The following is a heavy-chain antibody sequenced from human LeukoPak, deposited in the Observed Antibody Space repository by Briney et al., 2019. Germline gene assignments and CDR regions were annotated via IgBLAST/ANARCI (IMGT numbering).Heavy chain of an antibody. Sequence: GGSLGLSCAASGFTFSSYWMGWVRQAPGKGLEWVANIIQDGSEKYYVDSVKGRFTISRDNAKNSLYLQMNSLRVEDTAVYYCARLGYPSGMDVWGQGTTVTVSS. J-gene: IGHJ6*02. CDR2: IIQDGSEK. CDR1: GFTFSSYW. V-gene: IGHV3-7*05. D-gene: IGHD2-15*01. CDR3: ARLGYPSGMDV.